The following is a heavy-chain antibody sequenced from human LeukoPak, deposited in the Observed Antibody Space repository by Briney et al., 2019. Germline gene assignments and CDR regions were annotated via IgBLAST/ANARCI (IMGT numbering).Heavy chain of an antibody. J-gene: IGHJ4*02. Sequence: PGGSLRLSCAASGFTVSSNYMNWVRQALGKGLEWVSSISSSSSYIYYADSVKGRFTISRDNAKNSLYLQMNSLRAEDTAVYYCARDSITFGGVIAPIDYWGQGTLVTVSS. D-gene: IGHD3-16*02. V-gene: IGHV3-21*01. CDR2: ISSSSSYI. CDR3: ARDSITFGGVIAPIDY. CDR1: GFTVSSNY.